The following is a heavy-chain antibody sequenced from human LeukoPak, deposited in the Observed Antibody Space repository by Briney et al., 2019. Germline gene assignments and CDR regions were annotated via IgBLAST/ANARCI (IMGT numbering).Heavy chain of an antibody. J-gene: IGHJ5*02. CDR2: INHSGST. CDR3: ARRPDIVVVPAARPGFDP. D-gene: IGHD2-2*01. CDR1: GLTFSNAW. V-gene: IGHV4-34*01. Sequence: GSLRLSCAASGLTFSNAWMSWVRQAPGKGLEWIGEINHSGSTNYNPSLKSRVTISVDTSKNQFSLKLSSVTAADTAVYYCARRPDIVVVPAARPGFDPWGQGTLVTVSS.